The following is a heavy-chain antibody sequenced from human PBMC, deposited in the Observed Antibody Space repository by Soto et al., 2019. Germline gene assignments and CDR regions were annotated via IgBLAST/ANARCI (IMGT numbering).Heavy chain of an antibody. CDR2: ISSSSSTI. V-gene: IGHV3-48*02. D-gene: IGHD6-13*01. Sequence: EVQLVESGGGLVQPGGSLRLSCAASGFTFSSYSMNWVRQAPGKGLEWVSYISSSSSTIYYADSVKGRFTISRDNAKNSLYLQMNSLRDEDTAVYYCARDPSYSSSWYFDYWGQGTLVTVSS. CDR3: ARDPSYSSSWYFDY. CDR1: GFTFSSYS. J-gene: IGHJ4*02.